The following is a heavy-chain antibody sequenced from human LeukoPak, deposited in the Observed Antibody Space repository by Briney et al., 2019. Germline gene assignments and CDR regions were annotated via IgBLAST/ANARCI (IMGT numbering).Heavy chain of an antibody. V-gene: IGHV4-4*07. CDR2: IYTSGST. CDR3: ARDEVIAAAGTRGYYFDY. Sequence: SETLSLTCTVSGGSISSYYWSWIRQPAGKGLEWIGRIYTSGSTNYNPSLKSRVTMSVDTSKNQFSLKLSSVTAADTAVYYCARDEVIAAAGTRGYYFDYWGQGTLVTVSS. CDR1: GGSISSYY. J-gene: IGHJ4*02. D-gene: IGHD6-13*01.